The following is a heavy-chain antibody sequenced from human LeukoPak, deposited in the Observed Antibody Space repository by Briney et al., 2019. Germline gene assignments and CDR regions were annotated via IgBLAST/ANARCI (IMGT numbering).Heavy chain of an antibody. CDR2: ISVYNGNT. CDR3: ARSIAAAGTPIDI. D-gene: IGHD6-13*01. J-gene: IGHJ3*02. CDR1: GYTFNRYG. Sequence: ASVKVSCKASGYTFNRYGISWVRQAPGQGLEWMGWISVYNGNTKYADKVQGRVTMTRDTSTSTAYMELRSLRSDDTAVYYCARSIAAAGTPIDIWGQGTMVTVSS. V-gene: IGHV1-18*01.